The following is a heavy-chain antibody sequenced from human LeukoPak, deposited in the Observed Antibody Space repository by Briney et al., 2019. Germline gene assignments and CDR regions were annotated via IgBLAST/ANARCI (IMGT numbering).Heavy chain of an antibody. Sequence: ASVKVSCKASGYTFTGYYMHWVRQAPGQGLEWMGWINPNSGGTNYAQKFQGRVTMTRDTSISTAYMELSRLRSDDTAVYYCARALRGGDYYGSGSPPAYWGQGTLVTVSS. CDR1: GYTFTGYY. V-gene: IGHV1-2*02. J-gene: IGHJ4*02. CDR3: ARALRGGDYYGSGSPPAY. CDR2: INPNSGGT. D-gene: IGHD3-10*01.